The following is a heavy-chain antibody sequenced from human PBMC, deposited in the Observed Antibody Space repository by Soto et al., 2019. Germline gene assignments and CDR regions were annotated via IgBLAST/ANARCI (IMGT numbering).Heavy chain of an antibody. J-gene: IGHJ4*02. CDR1: GGSVSNSA. D-gene: IGHD6-6*01. Sequence: QGQLVQSGSEVKKPGSSVRVSCKASGGSVSNSAISWLRQAPGQGLEWMGGIIPIFGPAIYARKFQGRFTISADESTGTAYMELNNVRSDDTAVYYCGRGSSLTKVEYWGQGTLVTVSS. CDR3: GRGSSLTKVEY. V-gene: IGHV1-69*01. CDR2: IIPIFGPA.